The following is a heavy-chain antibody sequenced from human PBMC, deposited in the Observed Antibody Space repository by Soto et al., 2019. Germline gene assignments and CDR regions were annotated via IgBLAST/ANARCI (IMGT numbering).Heavy chain of an antibody. CDR3: ARESGDWPLNWFDP. V-gene: IGHV3-74*01. CDR2: ITSDGKSK. J-gene: IGHJ5*02. D-gene: IGHD2-21*02. CDR1: GFNFSNHW. Sequence: GGSLRLSCAASGFNFSNHWMHWVRQRPAEGLVWVSRITSDGKSKAYAESVKGRSAISRDNAKNTLYLQMNGLTAEDTAVYYCARESGDWPLNWFDPWGQGTLVNVS.